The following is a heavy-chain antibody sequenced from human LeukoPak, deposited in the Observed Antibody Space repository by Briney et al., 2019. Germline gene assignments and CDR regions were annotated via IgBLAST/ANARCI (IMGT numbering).Heavy chain of an antibody. V-gene: IGHV3-48*04. CDR3: ARGGDCGGDCLGPWGMDV. J-gene: IGHJ6*02. D-gene: IGHD2-21*02. CDR2: ISSSGSTI. CDR1: GFTFSSYS. Sequence: GGSLRLSCAASGFTFSSYSMNWVRQAPGKGLEWVSYISSSGSTIYYADSVKGRFTISRDNAKNSLYLQMNSLRAEDTAVYYCARGGDCGGDCLGPWGMDVWGQGTTVTVSS.